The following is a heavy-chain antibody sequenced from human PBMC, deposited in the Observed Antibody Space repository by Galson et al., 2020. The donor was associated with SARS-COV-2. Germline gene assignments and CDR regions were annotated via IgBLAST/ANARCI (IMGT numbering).Heavy chain of an antibody. CDR1: GYTFTGYY. J-gene: IGHJ6*02. V-gene: IGHV1-2*02. CDR3: AIVGRCGGDFYSTYYYYGMDV. D-gene: IGHD2-21*02. Sequence: ASVKVSCKASGYTFTGYYMHWVRQAPGQGLEWMGWINPNSGGTNYAQKFQGRVTMTRDTSISTAYMELSRLRSDDTAVYYCAIVGRCGGDFYSTYYYYGMDVWGQGTTVTVSS. CDR2: INPNSGGT.